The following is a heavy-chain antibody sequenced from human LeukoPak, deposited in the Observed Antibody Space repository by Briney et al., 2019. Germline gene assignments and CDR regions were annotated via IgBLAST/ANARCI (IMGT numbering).Heavy chain of an antibody. CDR2: IYPGDSDT. CDR1: GYSFTSYW. D-gene: IGHD2-2*01. V-gene: IGHV5-51*01. Sequence: GESLKISCKGSGYSFTSYWIAWVRQMPGKGLEWMGIIYPGDSDTRYSPSFQGQVTISADKSISTAYLQWSSLKASDTAMYYCARRYCSSTTCYAGSDYWGQGTLVTVSS. J-gene: IGHJ4*02. CDR3: ARRYCSSTTCYAGSDY.